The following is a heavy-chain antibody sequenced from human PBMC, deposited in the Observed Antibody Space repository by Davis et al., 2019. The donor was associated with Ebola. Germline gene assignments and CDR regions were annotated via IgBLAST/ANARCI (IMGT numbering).Heavy chain of an antibody. J-gene: IGHJ5*02. Sequence: GESLKISCAASGFTVSSNYMSWVRQAPGKGLEWVSVIHSGGSTYYADSVKGRFTISRDNAKNTLYLQMNGLRVEDTAMYYCARDLVVAPAWGQGTLVTVSS. CDR2: IHSGGST. CDR3: ARDLVVAPA. D-gene: IGHD2-2*01. CDR1: GFTVSSNY. V-gene: IGHV3-53*01.